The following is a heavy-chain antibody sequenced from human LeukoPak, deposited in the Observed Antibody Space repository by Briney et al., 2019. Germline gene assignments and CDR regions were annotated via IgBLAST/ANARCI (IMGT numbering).Heavy chain of an antibody. CDR1: GFTFSSYG. V-gene: IGHV3-21*01. CDR3: AELGITMIGGV. Sequence: PGGSLRLSCAASGFTFSSYGMHWVRQAPGKGLEWVSSITGSSSYIYYADSLKGRFTISRDNAKNSLYLQMNSLRAEDTAVYYCAELGITMIGGVWGKGTTVAISS. D-gene: IGHD3-10*02. CDR2: ITGSSSYI. J-gene: IGHJ6*04.